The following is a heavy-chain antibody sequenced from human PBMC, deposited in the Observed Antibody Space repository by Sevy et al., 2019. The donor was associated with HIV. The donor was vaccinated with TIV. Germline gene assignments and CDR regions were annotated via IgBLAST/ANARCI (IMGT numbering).Heavy chain of an antibody. V-gene: IGHV3-15*01. D-gene: IGHD6-19*01. J-gene: IGHJ4*02. CDR3: TTDPGQWLVPFDY. CDR2: IKSKTDGGTT. CDR1: GFTFSNAW. Sequence: GGSLRLSCAASGFTFSNAWMSWVRQAPGKGLEWVGRIKSKTDGGTTDYAAPVKGRFTISRDDSKNTLYLQMNSLKTEDTAVYYCTTDPGQWLVPFDYWGQRTLVTVSS.